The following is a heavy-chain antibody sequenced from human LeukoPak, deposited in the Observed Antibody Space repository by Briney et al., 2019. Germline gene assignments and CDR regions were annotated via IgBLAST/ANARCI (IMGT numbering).Heavy chain of an antibody. D-gene: IGHD5-18*01. CDR3: ARVRIQLWLSYWFDP. CDR2: INHSGST. Sequence: SETLSLTCAVYGGSFSGYYWSWICQPPGKGLEWIGEINHSGSTNYNPSLKSRVTISVDTSKNQFSLKLSSVTAADTAVYYCARVRIQLWLSYWFDPWGQGTLSPSPQ. J-gene: IGHJ5*02. V-gene: IGHV4-34*01. CDR1: GGSFSGYY.